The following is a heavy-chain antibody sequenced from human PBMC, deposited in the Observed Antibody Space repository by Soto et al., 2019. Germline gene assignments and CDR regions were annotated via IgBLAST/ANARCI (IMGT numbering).Heavy chain of an antibody. CDR2: IYYSGSA. Sequence: SETLSLTCTVSGGSISSYYLSWIRQPPGKGLEWIGYIYYSGSANYNPSLKSRVTVSVDTSKNQFSLKLSSVTAADTAVYYCARHSAPYGSGSYQDSYYYYYYYMDVWGKGTTVTVSS. CDR1: GGSISSYY. D-gene: IGHD3-10*01. J-gene: IGHJ6*03. V-gene: IGHV4-59*01. CDR3: ARHSAPYGSGSYQDSYYYYYYYMDV.